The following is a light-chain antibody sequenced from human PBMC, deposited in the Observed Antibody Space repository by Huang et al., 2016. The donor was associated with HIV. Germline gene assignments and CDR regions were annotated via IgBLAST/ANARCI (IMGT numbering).Light chain of an antibody. Sequence: EIVLTQSPATLSLSAGERATLSCGASQSVNSNYLAWYQQKPGLAPRLLIYDASSRAPGTPYRFSGSEYGTDFTLAITRLEPEDFAVYYCQQYGNSPWTFGQGTKVEIK. CDR3: QQYGNSPWT. J-gene: IGKJ1*01. V-gene: IGKV3D-20*01. CDR1: QSVNSNY. CDR2: DAS.